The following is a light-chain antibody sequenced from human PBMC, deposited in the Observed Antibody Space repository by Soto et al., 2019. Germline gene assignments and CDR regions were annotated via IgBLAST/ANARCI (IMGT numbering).Light chain of an antibody. V-gene: IGKV3-20*01. CDR2: GAS. CDR3: QQYGSSPLLT. CDR1: QSVSSSY. Sequence: EIVLTQSPGTLSLSPGERATLSCRASQSVSSSYLAWYQQKLGQAPRLLICGASSRATGIPDRFSGSGSGTDFTLTISRLEPEDFAVYYCQQYGSSPLLTFGGGTKVEIK. J-gene: IGKJ4*01.